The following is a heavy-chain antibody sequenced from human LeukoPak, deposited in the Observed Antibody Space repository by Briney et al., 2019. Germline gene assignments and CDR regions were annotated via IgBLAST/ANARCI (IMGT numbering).Heavy chain of an antibody. J-gene: IGHJ6*02. Sequence: ASVKVSCEASGYTFTGQYMHWVRQAPGQGLEWMAWINPNSGGTNYAQKFQGRVTMTRDTSISTAYMEVSRLRSDDTAVYYCARETELSGMDVWGQGTTVTVSS. CDR1: GYTFTGQY. D-gene: IGHD1-1*01. V-gene: IGHV1-2*02. CDR3: ARETELSGMDV. CDR2: INPNSGGT.